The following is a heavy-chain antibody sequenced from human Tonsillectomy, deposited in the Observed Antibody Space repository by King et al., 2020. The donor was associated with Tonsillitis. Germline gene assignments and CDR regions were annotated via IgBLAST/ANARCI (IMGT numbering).Heavy chain of an antibody. V-gene: IGHV3-48*02. CDR2: ISSSSSTI. CDR1: GFTFSSYS. D-gene: IGHD3-10*01. J-gene: IGHJ1*01. CDR3: ARDTTPRAPIGKFFR. Sequence: VQLVESGGGLVQPGGSLRLSCAASGFTFSSYSMNWVRQAPGKGLVWVSYISSSSSTIYYADSVKGRFTISRDNAKNSLYLQMNSLRDEDTAVYYCARDTTPRAPIGKFFRWGRGPLLPVS.